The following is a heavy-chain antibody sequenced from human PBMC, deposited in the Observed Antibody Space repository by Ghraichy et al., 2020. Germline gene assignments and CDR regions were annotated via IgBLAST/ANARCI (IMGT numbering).Heavy chain of an antibody. V-gene: IGHV4-30-4*07. Sequence: SETLSLTCAVSGGSIISGGYSWSWIRQPPGMGLEWIGFIYYSGNTYYNPSLKSRVTISVDTSKNQFSLKLSSVTAADTAVYYCASLLIGYSHVDYWGQGTLVTVSS. CDR2: IYYSGNT. D-gene: IGHD3-9*01. CDR3: ASLLIGYSHVDY. J-gene: IGHJ4*02. CDR1: GGSIISGGYS.